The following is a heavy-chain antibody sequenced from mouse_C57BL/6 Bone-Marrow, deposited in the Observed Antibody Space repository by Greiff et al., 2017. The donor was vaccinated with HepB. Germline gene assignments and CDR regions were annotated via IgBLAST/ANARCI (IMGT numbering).Heavy chain of an antibody. D-gene: IGHD1-1*01. CDR3: ARRGTTVVAAHWYFDV. CDR1: GYTFTSYW. J-gene: IGHJ1*03. V-gene: IGHV1-61*01. CDR2: IYPSDSET. Sequence: QVQLQQPGAELVRPGSSVKLSCKASGYTFTSYWMDWVKQRPGQGLEWIGNIYPSDSETHYNQKFKDKATLTVDKSSSTAYMQLSSLTSEDSAAYYCARRGTTVVAAHWYFDVWGTGTTVTVSS.